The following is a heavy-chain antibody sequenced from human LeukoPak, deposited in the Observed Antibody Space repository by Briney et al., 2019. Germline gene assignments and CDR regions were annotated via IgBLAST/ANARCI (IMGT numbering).Heavy chain of an antibody. V-gene: IGHV4-34*01. Sequence: SETLSLTCAVYGGSFSGYYWSWIRQPPGKGLEWIGEINHSGSTNYNPSLKSRVTISVNTSKNQFSLKLSSVTAADTAVYYCARRRSGYYDILTIFFDYWGQGTLVTVSS. CDR2: INHSGST. CDR1: GGSFSGYY. D-gene: IGHD3-9*01. J-gene: IGHJ4*02. CDR3: ARRRSGYYDILTIFFDY.